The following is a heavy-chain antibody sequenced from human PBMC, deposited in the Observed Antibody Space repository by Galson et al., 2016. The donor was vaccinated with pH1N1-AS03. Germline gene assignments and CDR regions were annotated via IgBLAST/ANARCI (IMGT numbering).Heavy chain of an antibody. V-gene: IGHV1-69*01. Sequence: SGDTFSGYGITWVRQAPGQGLEWMGGIIPTYGTSNYAQKFQGRVTITADESTSTTYMDLSSLRSEDTAVYFCARRRLDPFRGASGWYFYFYGVDVWGQGTTVTVSS. D-gene: IGHD6-25*01. CDR1: GDTFSGYG. CDR2: IIPTYGTS. J-gene: IGHJ6*02. CDR3: ARRRLDPFRGASGWYFYFYGVDV.